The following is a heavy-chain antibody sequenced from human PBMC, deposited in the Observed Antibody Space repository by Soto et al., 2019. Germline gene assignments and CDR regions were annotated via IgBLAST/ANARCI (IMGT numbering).Heavy chain of an antibody. J-gene: IGHJ4*02. Sequence: QVQLVHSGAEVKKPGASVKVSCKTSGYTFTDYYMHWVRQTPGQGLEWMVWINPNSGGTNYAQKFQGRVTMTRDTSIRTAYMELSRLRSDDTAVYYCASGGYSGYDPFDYWGQGTLVTVSS. CDR2: INPNSGGT. D-gene: IGHD5-12*01. V-gene: IGHV1-2*02. CDR3: ASGGYSGYDPFDY. CDR1: GYTFTDYY.